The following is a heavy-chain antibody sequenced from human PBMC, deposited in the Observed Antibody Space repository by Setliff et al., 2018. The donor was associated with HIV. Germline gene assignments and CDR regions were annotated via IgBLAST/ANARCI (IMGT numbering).Heavy chain of an antibody. CDR3: AREVDGDAEGLDY. Sequence: SVKVSCKASRGTFSSYGFNWVRQAPGKGVEWMGGIIPILGIANYAQKCKGRVTITADKSTSTVYMELRSLRSEDTAVYYCAREVDGDAEGLDYWGQGTLVTVSS. V-gene: IGHV1-69*10. CDR1: RGTFSSYG. J-gene: IGHJ4*02. CDR2: IIPILGIA. D-gene: IGHD4-17*01.